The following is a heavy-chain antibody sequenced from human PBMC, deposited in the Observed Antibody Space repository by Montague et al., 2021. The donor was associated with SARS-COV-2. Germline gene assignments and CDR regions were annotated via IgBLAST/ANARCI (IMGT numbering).Heavy chain of an antibody. V-gene: IGHV4-39*07. CDR2: IYYSGST. CDR3: ARVGLQQLVRLSGMDV. J-gene: IGHJ6*02. Sequence: SETLSLTCTVSGGSISSSSYYWGWIRQPPGKGLEWIGGIYYSGSTYYNPSLKSRVTISVDTSKNQFSLKLSSLTAADTAVYYCARVGLQQLVRLSGMDVWGQGTTVTVSS. D-gene: IGHD6-13*01. CDR1: GGSISSSSYY.